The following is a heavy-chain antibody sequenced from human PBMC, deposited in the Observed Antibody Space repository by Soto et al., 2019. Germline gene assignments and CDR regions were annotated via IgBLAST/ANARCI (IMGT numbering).Heavy chain of an antibody. J-gene: IGHJ6*02. Sequence: EVQLVESGGGLVQPGGSLRLSCEASGFTFRNYEMHWVHQGTGKGLEWVSGISAAGDPDYADSVEGRFTISRENAQNSFFLQMNSLRVGDTAVYYCARTDRDFYGLDVWGQGTTVIVSS. V-gene: IGHV3-13*05. CDR3: ARTDRDFYGLDV. CDR2: ISAAGDP. CDR1: GFTFRNYE.